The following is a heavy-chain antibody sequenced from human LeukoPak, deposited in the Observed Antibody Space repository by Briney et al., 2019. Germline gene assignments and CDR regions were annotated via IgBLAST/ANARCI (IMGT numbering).Heavy chain of an antibody. J-gene: IGHJ3*02. D-gene: IGHD1-1*01. CDR2: ISSSSSVL. V-gene: IGHV3-48*02. CDR1: GFTFSGYS. CDR3: VRETMYAFDM. Sequence: GGSLRLSCAASGFTFSGYSMNWVRQAPGKGLEWVSYISSSSSVLHYADSVKGRFTIPRDNAKKSLYLQMNSLRDEDTAVYYCVRETMYAFDMWGQGTIVTVSS.